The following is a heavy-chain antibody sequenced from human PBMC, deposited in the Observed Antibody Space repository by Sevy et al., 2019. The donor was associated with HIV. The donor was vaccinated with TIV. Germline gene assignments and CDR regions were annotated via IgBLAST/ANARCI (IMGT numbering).Heavy chain of an antibody. CDR1: GGSFSGYY. CDR2: INHSGST. D-gene: IGHD6-13*01. Sequence: LTCAVYGGSFSGYYWSWIHQPPGKGLEWIGEINHSGSTNYNPSLKSRVTISVDTSKNQFSLKLSSVTAADTAVYYCAAIAAAFPIKTPYYYYGMDVWGQGTTVTVSS. CDR3: AAIAAAFPIKTPYYYYGMDV. J-gene: IGHJ6*02. V-gene: IGHV4-34*01.